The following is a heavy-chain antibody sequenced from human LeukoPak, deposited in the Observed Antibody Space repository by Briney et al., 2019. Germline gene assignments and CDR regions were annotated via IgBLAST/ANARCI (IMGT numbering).Heavy chain of an antibody. CDR2: ISGSGDST. V-gene: IGHV3-23*01. J-gene: IGHJ4*02. CDR3: AKVFTRWQQLYYFDC. Sequence: PGGSLRLSCAASGFTFSSYAMSWVRQAPGKGLEWVSAISGSGDSTYYADSVKGRFTISRDNSKNTLYLQMNSLRAEDTAVYYCAKVFTRWQQLYYFDCWGQGILVTVSS. CDR1: GFTFSSYA. D-gene: IGHD5-24*01.